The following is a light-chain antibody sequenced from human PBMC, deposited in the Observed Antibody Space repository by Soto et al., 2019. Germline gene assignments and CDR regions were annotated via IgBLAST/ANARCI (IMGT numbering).Light chain of an antibody. CDR1: SSDVGGYNY. J-gene: IGLJ1*01. CDR2: DVS. Sequence: QSVLTQRAAVSGSTGQSITISCTGTSSDVGGYNYVSWYQQHPGKAPKLMIYDVSNRPSGVSNRFSGSKSGNTASLTISGLQAEDEADYYCSSYTSSSTLGVFGTGTKVTVL. CDR3: SSYTSSSTLGV. V-gene: IGLV2-14*01.